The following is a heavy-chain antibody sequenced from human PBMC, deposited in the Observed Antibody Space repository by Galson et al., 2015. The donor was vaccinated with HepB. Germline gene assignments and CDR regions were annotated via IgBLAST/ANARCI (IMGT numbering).Heavy chain of an antibody. CDR2: ISSSSSYI. V-gene: IGHV3-21*01. Sequence: SLRLSCAASGFTFSSYSMNWVRQAPGKGLEWVSSISSSSSYIYYADSVKGRFTISRDNAKNSLYLQMNSLRAEDTAVYYCARVMAAAGKDNWFDPWGQGTLVTVSS. CDR3: ARVMAAAGKDNWFDP. CDR1: GFTFSSYS. J-gene: IGHJ5*02. D-gene: IGHD6-13*01.